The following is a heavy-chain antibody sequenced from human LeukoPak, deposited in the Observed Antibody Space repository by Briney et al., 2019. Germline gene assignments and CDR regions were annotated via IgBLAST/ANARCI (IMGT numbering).Heavy chain of an antibody. CDR2: FYWIGGSI. V-gene: IGHV3-20*04. J-gene: IGHJ5*02. D-gene: IGHD6-13*01. CDR1: GFSLDVYG. CDR3: AIIREVGSRWYLNWFDP. Sequence: GGSLRLSCVASGFSLDVYGMSGTRQAPGNGLDWVYVFYWIGGSIGHADSGKGRFTISRDNAKNSRYLQMNSLRPEDTRLYYCAIIREVGSRWYLNWFDPWGQGTLVTVSS.